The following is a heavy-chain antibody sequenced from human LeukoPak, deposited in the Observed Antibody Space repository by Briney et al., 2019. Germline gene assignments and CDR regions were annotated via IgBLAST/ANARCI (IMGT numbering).Heavy chain of an antibody. CDR1: GYTFTSYW. CDR2: TYPGDSAT. V-gene: IGHV5-51*01. CDR3: ARRGDGYNLNFDY. Sequence: GESLKISCKGTGYTFTSYWIGWVRQMPGKGLEWMGITYPGDSATRYSPSFQGQVTISADKSISTAYLQWSSLKASDTAMYYCARRGDGYNLNFDYWGQGTLVTVSS. D-gene: IGHD5-24*01. J-gene: IGHJ4*02.